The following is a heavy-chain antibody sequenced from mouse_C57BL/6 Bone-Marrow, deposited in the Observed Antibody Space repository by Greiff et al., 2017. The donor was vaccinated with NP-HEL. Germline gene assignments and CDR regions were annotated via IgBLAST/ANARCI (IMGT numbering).Heavy chain of an antibody. J-gene: IGHJ4*01. CDR3: ARDGGVVARNYAMDY. D-gene: IGHD1-1*01. Sequence: EVQLQQSGGGLVKPGGSLKLSCAASGFTFSSYAMSWVRQTPEKRLEWVATISDGGSYTYYPDNVKGRFTISRDNAKNNLYLQMSHLKSEDTAMYYCARDGGVVARNYAMDYWGQGTSVTVSS. CDR2: ISDGGSYT. V-gene: IGHV5-4*01. CDR1: GFTFSSYA.